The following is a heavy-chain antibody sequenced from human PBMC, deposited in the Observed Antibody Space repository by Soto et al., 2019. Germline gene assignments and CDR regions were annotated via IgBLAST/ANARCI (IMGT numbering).Heavy chain of an antibody. V-gene: IGHV3-30*18. CDR2: ISYDGSNK. CDR1: GFTFSSYG. CDR3: AKDLFGYYDILTGYYKQPPHY. D-gene: IGHD3-9*01. J-gene: IGHJ4*02. Sequence: GGSLRLSCAASGFTFSSYGMHWVRQAPGKGLEWVAVISYDGSNKYYADSVKGRFTISRDNSKNTLYLQMNSLRSEDTAVYYCAKDLFGYYDILTGYYKQPPHYWGQGTLVTVSS.